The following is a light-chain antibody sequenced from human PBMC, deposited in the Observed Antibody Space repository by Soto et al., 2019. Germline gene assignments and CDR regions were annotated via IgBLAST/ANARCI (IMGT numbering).Light chain of an antibody. CDR2: EVN. Sequence: QLVLTQPASVSGSPGQSITISCTGTSIDVGGFNYVSWFQQHPGKAPKLLIYEVNNRPSGISDRFSGSKSGHTASLTIYGLQAEDEADYYCSSFRSGLTWVFGGGTKLTVL. J-gene: IGLJ3*02. V-gene: IGLV2-14*01. CDR3: SSFRSGLTWV. CDR1: SIDVGGFNY.